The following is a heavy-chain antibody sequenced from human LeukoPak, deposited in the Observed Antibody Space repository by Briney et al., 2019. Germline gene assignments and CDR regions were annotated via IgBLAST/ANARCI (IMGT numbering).Heavy chain of an antibody. CDR3: ARHRAYSYSSPFDI. Sequence: SETLSLTCSVSGGSSSNYYWSWIRQPPGRGLEWIGYIYYSGSTNSNVSLKSRVTIFVDPSKNQFSLRLSSVTAADTAVYYCARHRAYSYSSPFDIWSQGTMVTVSS. CDR1: GGSSSNYY. CDR2: IYYSGST. V-gene: IGHV4-59*08. J-gene: IGHJ3*02. D-gene: IGHD6-6*01.